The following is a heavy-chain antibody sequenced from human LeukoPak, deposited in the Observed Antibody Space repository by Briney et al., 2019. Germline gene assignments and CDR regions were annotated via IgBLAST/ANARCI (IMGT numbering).Heavy chain of an antibody. CDR2: ISWNSGSI. D-gene: IGHD6-13*01. V-gene: IGHV3-9*01. CDR3: AKDRDAAGRYYFDY. J-gene: IGHJ4*02. Sequence: PGGSLRLSCAASGFTFDDYAMHWVRQAPGQGLEWVSGISWNSGSIGYADSVKGRFTISRDNAKNSLYLQMNSLRAEDTALYYCAKDRDAAGRYYFDYWGQGTLVTVSS. CDR1: GFTFDDYA.